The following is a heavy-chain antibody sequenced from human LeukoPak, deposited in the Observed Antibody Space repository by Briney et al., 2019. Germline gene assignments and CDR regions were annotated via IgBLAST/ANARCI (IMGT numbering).Heavy chain of an antibody. CDR2: IYRGGST. D-gene: IGHD6-13*01. V-gene: IGHV3-53*01. Sequence: PGRSLRLSCAASGFTVSSNYMTWVRQAPGKGLEWVSLIYRGGSTYYADSVKGRFTISRDNSKNTLYLQMNSLRAEDTAMYYCASGPQLVQMGYWGQGTLVTVSS. CDR1: GFTVSSNY. J-gene: IGHJ4*02. CDR3: ASGPQLVQMGY.